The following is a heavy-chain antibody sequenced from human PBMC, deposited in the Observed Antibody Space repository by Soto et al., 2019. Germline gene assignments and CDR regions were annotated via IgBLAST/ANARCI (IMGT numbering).Heavy chain of an antibody. Sequence: SETLSLTCTVAGGYISSYYLSWIRQPPGKGLEWIGYIYYSGSTNYNPSLKSRVTISVDTSKNQFSLKLSSVTAADTAVYYCARRYSSSFDYWGQGTLVTVSS. CDR3: ARRYSSSFDY. CDR1: GGYISSYY. V-gene: IGHV4-59*08. CDR2: IYYSGST. D-gene: IGHD6-13*01. J-gene: IGHJ4*02.